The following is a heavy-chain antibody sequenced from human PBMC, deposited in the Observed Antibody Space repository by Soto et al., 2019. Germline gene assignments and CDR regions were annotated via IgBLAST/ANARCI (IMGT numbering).Heavy chain of an antibody. CDR1: GFTFSSFG. Sequence: QVQLVESGGGVVQPGRSLRLSCAASGFTFSSFGMHWVRQAPGNGLEWVAVASYDGSYKYYADSVKGRFTISRDNSKNTLYLQMNSLRAEDTAVYYCAKERSVVATTPDFDYWGQGTLVTVSS. CDR3: AKERSVVATTPDFDY. CDR2: ASYDGSYK. V-gene: IGHV3-30*18. J-gene: IGHJ4*02. D-gene: IGHD5-12*01.